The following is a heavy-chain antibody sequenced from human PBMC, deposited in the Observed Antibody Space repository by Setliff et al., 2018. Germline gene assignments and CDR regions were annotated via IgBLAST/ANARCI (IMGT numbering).Heavy chain of an antibody. V-gene: IGHV3-49*02. CDR3: TRASSIAVAGSSI. CDR2: TKNKTNRGTT. J-gene: IGHJ4*02. D-gene: IGHD6-19*01. Sequence: WICRAPGKGLEWVGFTKNKTNRGTTEYAASVKGRSTISRDDSKSIAYLQMNSLKTEDTAVYYCTRASSIAVAGSSIWGQGTLVTVSS.